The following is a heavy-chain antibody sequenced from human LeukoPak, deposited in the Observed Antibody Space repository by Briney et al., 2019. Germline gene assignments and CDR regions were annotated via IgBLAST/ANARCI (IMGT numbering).Heavy chain of an antibody. CDR2: IWYDGSNK. D-gene: IGHD3-3*01. CDR3: PRPHTDEYDFWSGYYFDY. V-gene: IGHV3-33*01. J-gene: IGHJ4*02. CDR1: GFTFSSYG. Sequence: GGSLRLSCAASGFTFSSYGMHWVRQAPGKGLEWVAVIWYDGSNKYYADSVKGRFTISRDNSKNTLYLQMNSLRAEDTAVYYCPRPHTDEYDFWSGYYFDYWGQGTLVTVSS.